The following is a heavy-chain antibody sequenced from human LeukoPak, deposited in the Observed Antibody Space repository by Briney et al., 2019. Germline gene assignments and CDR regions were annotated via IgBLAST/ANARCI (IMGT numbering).Heavy chain of an antibody. V-gene: IGHV3-23*01. CDR3: AKAYFPLRWLQPPPLQNPFDY. D-gene: IGHD5-24*01. CDR1: GFTFSSYA. J-gene: IGHJ4*02. CDR2: ISGSGGST. Sequence: PGGSLRLSCAASGFTFSSYAMSWVRQAPGKGLEWVSAISGSGGSTYYADSVKGRFTISRDNSKNTLYLQMNSLRAEDTAVYYCAKAYFPLRWLQPPPLQNPFDYWGQGTLVTVSS.